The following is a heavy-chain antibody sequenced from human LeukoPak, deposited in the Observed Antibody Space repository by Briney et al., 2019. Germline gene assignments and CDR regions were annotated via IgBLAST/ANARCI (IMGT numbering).Heavy chain of an antibody. J-gene: IGHJ6*02. Sequence: PGGSLRLSCAASGFSFSGAPMHWVRQAAGKGLEWVGRVRNRADNYATAYAESVKGRFTISRDNAKNSLYLQMNSLRAEDTAVYYCARVQMVIVVEPVVGYYYGMDVWGQGTTVTVSS. V-gene: IGHV3-73*01. CDR1: GFSFSGAP. CDR3: ARVQMVIVVEPVVGYYYGMDV. CDR2: VRNRADNYAT. D-gene: IGHD2-2*03.